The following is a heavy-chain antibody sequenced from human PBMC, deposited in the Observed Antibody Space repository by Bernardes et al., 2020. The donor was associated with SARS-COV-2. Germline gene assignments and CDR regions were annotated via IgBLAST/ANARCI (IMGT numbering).Heavy chain of an antibody. CDR2: IATTGVT. CDR1: GFTFSKYD. Sequence: GHLRLAWSASGFTFSKYDFHWVRQVPGKGLEWISGIATTGVTYYPASVKGRFTVSREDVRNSVFLQMHSLTAGDTAIYYCARLGFDAGGYHTHFDNWGQGTLVTVSS. J-gene: IGHJ4*02. CDR3: ARLGFDAGGYHTHFDN. V-gene: IGHV3-13*01. D-gene: IGHD3-3*01.